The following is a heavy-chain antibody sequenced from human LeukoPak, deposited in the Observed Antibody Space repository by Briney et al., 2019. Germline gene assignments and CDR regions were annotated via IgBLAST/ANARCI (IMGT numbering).Heavy chain of an antibody. CDR3: ARDTYHGDIILHYYYMDV. V-gene: IGHV3-20*04. J-gene: IGHJ6*03. CDR1: GFTFDDYG. D-gene: IGHD4-17*01. CDR2: INWNGGST. Sequence: GGSLRLSCAASGFTFDDYGMSWVRQAPGKGLEWVSGINWNGGSTGYADSVKGRFTISRDNAKNSLYLQMNSLRAEDTAVYYCARDTYHGDIILHYYYMDVWGKGTTVTVSS.